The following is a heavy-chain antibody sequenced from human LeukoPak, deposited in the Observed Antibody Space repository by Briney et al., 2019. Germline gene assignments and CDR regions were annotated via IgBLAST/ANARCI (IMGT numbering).Heavy chain of an antibody. CDR2: VSGSGGST. J-gene: IGHJ4*02. CDR3: AKLPWSGYYYFDY. D-gene: IGHD3-3*01. CDR1: GFTFSSYA. V-gene: IGHV3-23*01. Sequence: PGGSLRLSCAASGFTFSSYAMSWVRQAPGKGLEWVSAVSGSGGSTYYADSVKGRFTISRDNSKNTLYLQMNSLRAEDTAVYYCAKLPWSGYYYFDYWGQGTLVTVSS.